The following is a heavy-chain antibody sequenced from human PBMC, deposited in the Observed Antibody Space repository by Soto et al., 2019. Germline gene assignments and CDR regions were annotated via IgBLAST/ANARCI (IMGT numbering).Heavy chain of an antibody. CDR1: GFTVSSNY. V-gene: IGHV3-53*01. CDR3: AKSTISSAWYGFFDY. Sequence: PGGSLRLSCAASGFTVSSNYMSWVRQAPGKGLEWVSVIYSGGSTYYADSVKGRFTISRDNSKNTLYLQMNGLSAEDTAVYFCAKSTISSAWYGFFDYWGQGTLVTVSS. J-gene: IGHJ4*02. D-gene: IGHD6-19*01. CDR2: IYSGGST.